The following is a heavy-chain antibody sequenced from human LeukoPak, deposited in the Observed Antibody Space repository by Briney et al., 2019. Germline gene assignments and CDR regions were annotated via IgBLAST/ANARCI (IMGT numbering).Heavy chain of an antibody. CDR2: IYTSGST. CDR1: GGSISSYY. Sequence: KPSETLSLTCTVSGGSISSYYWSWIRQPPGKGLEWIGYIYTSGSTNYNPSLKSRVTISVDTSKNQFSLKLSSVTAADTAVYYCARESFGGSLLVHWGQGTLVTVSS. D-gene: IGHD2-15*01. CDR3: ARESFGGSLLVH. J-gene: IGHJ4*02. V-gene: IGHV4-59*01.